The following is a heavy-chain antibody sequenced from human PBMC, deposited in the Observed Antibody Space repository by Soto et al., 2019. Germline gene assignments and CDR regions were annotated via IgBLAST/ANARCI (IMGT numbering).Heavy chain of an antibody. Sequence: EVQLLESGGGLVQPGGSLRLSCAASGFTFSSYAMSWVRQAPGKGLEWVSAISGSGGSTYYADSVKGRFTISRDNSKNTLYLQMNSLRAEDTAVYYCAKVGLWRSGWYTGGGNDLDYWGQGTLVTVSS. CDR1: GFTFSSYA. CDR2: ISGSGGST. CDR3: AKVGLWRSGWYTGGGNDLDY. D-gene: IGHD6-19*01. V-gene: IGHV3-23*01. J-gene: IGHJ4*02.